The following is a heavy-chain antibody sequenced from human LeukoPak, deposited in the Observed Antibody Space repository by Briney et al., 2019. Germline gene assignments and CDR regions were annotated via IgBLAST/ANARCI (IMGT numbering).Heavy chain of an antibody. V-gene: IGHV1-8*02. CDR3: AKDPLRGFAIYYFDY. D-gene: IGHD2-15*01. CDR1: GYTSTDYD. Sequence: ASVKVSCKASGYTSTDYDIHWVRQAPGRGLEWMGWMNPNSGNPGYAQKFQGRVTMTRNTSISTAYMELSSLRSEDTAVYYCAKDPLRGFAIYYFDYWGQGTLVTVSS. CDR2: MNPNSGNP. J-gene: IGHJ4*02.